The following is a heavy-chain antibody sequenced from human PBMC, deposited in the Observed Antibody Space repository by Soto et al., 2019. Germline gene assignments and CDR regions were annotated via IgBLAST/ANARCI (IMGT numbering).Heavy chain of an antibody. Sequence: GGSLRLSCAASGFTFSSYAMSWVRQAPGKGLEWVSAISGSGGSTYYADSVKGRFTISRDNSKNTLYLQMNSLRAEDTAVYYCAKDLRYEYSGYGWGYAFDIWGQGTMVTVSS. CDR1: GFTFSSYA. CDR2: ISGSGGST. V-gene: IGHV3-23*01. D-gene: IGHD5-12*01. J-gene: IGHJ3*02. CDR3: AKDLRYEYSGYGWGYAFDI.